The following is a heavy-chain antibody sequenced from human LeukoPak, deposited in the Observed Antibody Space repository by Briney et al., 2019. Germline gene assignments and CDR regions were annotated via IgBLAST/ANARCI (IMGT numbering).Heavy chain of an antibody. J-gene: IGHJ4*02. CDR2: INHSGST. CDR3: ARGRPASG. D-gene: IGHD2-2*01. V-gene: IGHV4-34*01. CDR1: GGSFSGYY. Sequence: KSSETLSLTCAVYGGSFSGYYWSWIRQPPGKGLEWIGEINHSGSTNYNPSLKSRVTISVDTSKNQFSLKLSSVTAADTAVYYCARGRPASGWGQGTLVTVSS.